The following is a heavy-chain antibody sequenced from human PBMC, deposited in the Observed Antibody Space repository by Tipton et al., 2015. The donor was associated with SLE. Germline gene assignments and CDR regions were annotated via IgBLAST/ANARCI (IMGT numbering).Heavy chain of an antibody. D-gene: IGHD5-24*01. V-gene: IGHV4-59*01. CDR1: GGSISSYY. CDR3: AFDGYNYGAFDI. CDR2: IYHSGST. J-gene: IGHJ3*02. Sequence: LRLSCTVSGGSISSYYWSWIRQPPGKGLEWIGSIYHSGSTYYNPSLKSRVTISVDTSKNQFSLKLSSVTAADTAVYYCAFDGYNYGAFDIWGQGTMVTVSS.